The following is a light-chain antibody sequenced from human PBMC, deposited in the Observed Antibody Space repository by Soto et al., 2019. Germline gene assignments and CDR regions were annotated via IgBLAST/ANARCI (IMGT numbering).Light chain of an antibody. Sequence: TVLTQSPGTLSLSPGARAALSCRASQSVSSDWLAWYQQKPGQPPRLLIYGASNRATGIPDRFSGSGSGTYFTLTISRLEPEDFAFYFCQDYHGSPPTFGQGTMVEIK. V-gene: IGKV3-20*01. J-gene: IGKJ1*01. CDR2: GAS. CDR3: QDYHGSPPT. CDR1: QSVSSDW.